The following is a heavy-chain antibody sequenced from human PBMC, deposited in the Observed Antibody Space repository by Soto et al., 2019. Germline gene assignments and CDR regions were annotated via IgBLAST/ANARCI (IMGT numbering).Heavy chain of an antibody. CDR1: GFAVSANY. J-gene: IGHJ4*02. V-gene: IGHV3-53*01. D-gene: IGHD2-21*01. CDR2: IYSGGST. Sequence: GSLRLSCAASGFAVSANYISWVRQAPGKGLEWISIIYSGGSTYYADSVEGRFTISRDNSKNTVYLQMNSLRPEDTAVYYCAREDGNNSVFDYWGQGTLVTVSS. CDR3: AREDGNNSVFDY.